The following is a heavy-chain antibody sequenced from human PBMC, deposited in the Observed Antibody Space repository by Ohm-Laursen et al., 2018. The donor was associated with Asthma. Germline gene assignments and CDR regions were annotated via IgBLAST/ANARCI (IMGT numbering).Heavy chain of an antibody. J-gene: IGHJ4*02. CDR1: GFTFSSYW. CDR2: VNTDGSGT. CDR3: TRARSGSSYDY. V-gene: IGHV3-74*01. D-gene: IGHD1-26*01. Sequence: SLRLSCAASGFTFSSYWMHWVRQAPGKGPVWVSRVNTDGSGTWYADSVKVRFTISRDNAKNTLYLQRNSLRAEDTAVYYCTRARSGSSYDYWGQGTLVTVSS.